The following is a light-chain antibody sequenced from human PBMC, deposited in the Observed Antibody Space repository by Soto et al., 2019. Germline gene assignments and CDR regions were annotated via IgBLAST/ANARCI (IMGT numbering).Light chain of an antibody. Sequence: EIVLTQSPGTLSLSPGERATLSCRASQSVSRSYLAWYQQKPGQAPRLLIYGASSRATGIPDRFSGSGSGTDFTLTISRLDPEDFPVYYCQQYGGSPWTFGQGTKVDIK. CDR3: QQYGGSPWT. CDR1: QSVSRSY. V-gene: IGKV3-20*01. J-gene: IGKJ1*01. CDR2: GAS.